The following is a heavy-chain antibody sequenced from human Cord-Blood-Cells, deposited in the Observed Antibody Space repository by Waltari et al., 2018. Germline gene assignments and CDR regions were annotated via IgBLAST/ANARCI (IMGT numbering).Heavy chain of an antibody. CDR2: VKQEGGGK. CDR3: ATTGNYDAFDI. D-gene: IGHD1-7*01. V-gene: IGHV3-7*01. CDR1: GFTFSSYW. J-gene: IGHJ3*02. Sequence: EVQLVESGGGLVQPGGSLRLSCAASGFTFSSYWMSWVRQAPGKGLEGVANVKQEGGGKYYVDSVKGRFTISRDNSKNSLYLQMNSLRAEDTAVYYCATTGNYDAFDIWGQGTMVTVSS.